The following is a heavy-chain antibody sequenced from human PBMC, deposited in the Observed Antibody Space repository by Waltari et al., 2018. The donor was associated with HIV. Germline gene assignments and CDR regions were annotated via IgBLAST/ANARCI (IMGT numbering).Heavy chain of an antibody. CDR3: ATSKVLSGNYFYGLDV. CDR2: VYGGGNT. CDR1: GESIMPGGYS. V-gene: IGHV4-61*02. Sequence: VQLQESGPGLAQPSQPLSLTCRVFGESIMPGGYSHSGLRLSAERGMEWIGRVYGGGNTYYNPSLRSRVTISIDTAKNQHSLNLTSVTAADSAVYFCATSKVLSGNYFYGLDVWGQGTTVIVSS. D-gene: IGHD3-3*01. J-gene: IGHJ6*02.